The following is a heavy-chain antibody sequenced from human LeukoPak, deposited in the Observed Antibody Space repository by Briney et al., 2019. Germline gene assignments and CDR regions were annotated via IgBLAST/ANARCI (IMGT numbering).Heavy chain of an antibody. CDR2: IYHSGST. D-gene: IGHD6-13*01. V-gene: IGHV4-38-2*02. Sequence: PSETLSLTCTVSGYSISSGYYWGWIRQPPGKGLEWIGSIYHSGSTYYNPSLKSRVTISVDTSKNQFSLKLSSVTAADTAVYYCARRRQLVRKGWFDPWGQGTLVTVSS. J-gene: IGHJ5*02. CDR3: ARRRQLVRKGWFDP. CDR1: GYSISSGYY.